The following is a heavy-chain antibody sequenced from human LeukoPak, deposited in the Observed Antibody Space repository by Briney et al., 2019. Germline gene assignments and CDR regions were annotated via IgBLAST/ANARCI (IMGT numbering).Heavy chain of an antibody. CDR2: TYHSGST. Sequence: PSGTLSLTCAVSGGSISSSNWWSWARQPPGKGLEWIGETYHSGSTNYNPSLKSRVTISVDKSKNQFSLKLSSVTAADTAVYYCARVLSLYWYFDLWGRGTLVTVSS. CDR1: GGSISSSNW. J-gene: IGHJ2*01. CDR3: ARVLSLYWYFDL. V-gene: IGHV4-4*02. D-gene: IGHD3-10*01.